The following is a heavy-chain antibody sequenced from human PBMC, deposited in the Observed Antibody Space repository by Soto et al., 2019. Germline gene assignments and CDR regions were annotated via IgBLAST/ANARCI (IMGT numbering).Heavy chain of an antibody. Sequence: EVQLVESGEGLVQPGGSLRLSCVASGFTFRDHYIDWVRQAPGKGLEWVGRTKDKANSYTAEYAASVKGRFTISRDDSKNTLYLQMNSLKTEDTAVYYCTTEGALPGPDFDYWGQGTLVTVSS. CDR3: TTEGALPGPDFDY. CDR1: GFTFRDHY. CDR2: TKDKANSYTA. J-gene: IGHJ4*02. D-gene: IGHD3-16*01. V-gene: IGHV3-72*01.